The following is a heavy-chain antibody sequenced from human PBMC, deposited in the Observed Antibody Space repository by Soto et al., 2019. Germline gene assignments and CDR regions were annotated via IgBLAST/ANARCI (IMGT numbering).Heavy chain of an antibody. CDR1: GFTFDEYS. CDR3: GKEGAVSDYTYLDY. V-gene: IGHV3-43*01. D-gene: IGHD4-17*01. CDR2: ISWDGRST. J-gene: IGHJ4*02. Sequence: GGSLRLSCAASGFTFDEYSMHWVRQAPGKGLEWVSLISWDGRSTYYADSVKGRFTISRDNSKNSLYLQMNSLTTEDTAFYYCGKEGAVSDYTYLDYWGQGALVTVSS.